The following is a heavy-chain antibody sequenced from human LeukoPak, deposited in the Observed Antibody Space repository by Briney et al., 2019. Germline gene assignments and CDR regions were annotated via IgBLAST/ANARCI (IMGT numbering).Heavy chain of an antibody. CDR2: INSDGSST. J-gene: IGHJ6*02. D-gene: IGHD5/OR15-5a*01. V-gene: IGHV3-74*01. Sequence: GGSLRLSCAASGFSFSSYWMYWVRQAPGKGLVWISRINSDGSSTSHADSVKGRFTVSRDNAKNTLYLQMNSLRADDTAVYYCATSTYYQHGMDVWGQGTTVTVSS. CDR3: ATSTYYQHGMDV. CDR1: GFSFSSYW.